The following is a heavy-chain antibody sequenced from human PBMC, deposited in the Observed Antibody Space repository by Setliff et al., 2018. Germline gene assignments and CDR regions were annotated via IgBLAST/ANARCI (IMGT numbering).Heavy chain of an antibody. J-gene: IGHJ3*02. Sequence: GGSLRLSCTASGLSYINDWVSWVRQAPGKGLEWVANINQDGSGKYSVDSVKGRFTISRDNAKNSLYLQMSSLRAEDTAVYYCAREDDVNTCDIWGQGTMVTVSS. CDR2: INQDGSGK. CDR1: GLSYINDW. CDR3: AREDDVNTCDI. V-gene: IGHV3-7*01.